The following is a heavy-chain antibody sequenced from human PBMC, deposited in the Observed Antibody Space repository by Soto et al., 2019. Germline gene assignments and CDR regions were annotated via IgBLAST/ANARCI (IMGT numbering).Heavy chain of an antibody. J-gene: IGHJ2*01. CDR2: IYSGGST. D-gene: IGHD1-26*01. V-gene: IGHV3-66*01. CDR1: GFTFSSNY. Sequence: EVQLVESGGGLVQPGGSLRLSCAASGFTFSSNYMSWVRQAPGKGLEWVSVIYSGGSTYYADSVKGRFTISRDNSKNTLYLQMNSLRAEDTAVYYCARGRSGSYYVLVGWYFDLWGRGTLVTVSS. CDR3: ARGRSGSYYVLVGWYFDL.